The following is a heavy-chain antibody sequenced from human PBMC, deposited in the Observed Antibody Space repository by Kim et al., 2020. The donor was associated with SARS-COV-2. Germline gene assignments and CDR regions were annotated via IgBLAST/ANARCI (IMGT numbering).Heavy chain of an antibody. Sequence: ASVKVSCKASGYTFTSYYMHWVRQAPGQGLEWMGIINPSGGSTSYAQKFQGRVTMTRDTSTSTVYMELSSLRSEDTAVYYCARDSEYQLLSYYYYGMDVWGQGTTVTVSS. D-gene: IGHD2-2*01. CDR3: ARDSEYQLLSYYYYGMDV. J-gene: IGHJ6*02. V-gene: IGHV1-46*01. CDR2: INPSGGST. CDR1: GYTFTSYY.